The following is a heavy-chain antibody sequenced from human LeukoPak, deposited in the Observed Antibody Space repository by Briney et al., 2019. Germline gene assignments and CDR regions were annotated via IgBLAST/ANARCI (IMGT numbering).Heavy chain of an antibody. CDR2: INAGNGNT. CDR1: GYTFTSCA. V-gene: IGHV1-3*01. CDR3: ARDIVVVVAAIIIGGMDV. J-gene: IGHJ6*02. D-gene: IGHD2-15*01. Sequence: GASVKVSCKASGYTFTSCALHWVRQAPGQRLEWMGWINAGNGNTKYSQKFQGRVTITRDTSASTAYMELSSLRSEDTAVYYCARDIVVVVAAIIIGGMDVWGQGTTVTVSS.